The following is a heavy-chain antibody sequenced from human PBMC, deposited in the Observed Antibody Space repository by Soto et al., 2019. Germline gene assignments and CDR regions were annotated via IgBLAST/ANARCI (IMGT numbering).Heavy chain of an antibody. CDR1: GYTFTSYG. V-gene: IGHV1-18*04. J-gene: IGHJ4*02. CDR3: ARDHWDSAAGINFDY. Sequence: GPSVKVSCKASGYTFTSYGISWVRQAPGQGLEWMGWISAYNGNTNYAQKLQGRVTMTTDTSTSTAYMELRSLRSDDTAVYYCARDHWDSAAGINFDYWGQGTLVTVSS. CDR2: ISAYNGNT. D-gene: IGHD1-26*01.